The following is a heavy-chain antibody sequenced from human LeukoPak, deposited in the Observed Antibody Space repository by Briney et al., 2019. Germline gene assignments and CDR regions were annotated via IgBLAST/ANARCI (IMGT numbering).Heavy chain of an antibody. CDR3: ARDLGSTNWFDP. Sequence: GGSLRLSCTASGFTFSTYGMSWVRQAPGKGLEWVSAISGGGDYTYSAVSVKGRFTISRDNTKNTLYLQMNSLRADDTSVYYCARDLGSTNWFDPWGQGTLVTVSS. CDR2: ISGGGDYT. CDR1: GFTFSTYG. V-gene: IGHV3-23*01. J-gene: IGHJ5*02. D-gene: IGHD2/OR15-2a*01.